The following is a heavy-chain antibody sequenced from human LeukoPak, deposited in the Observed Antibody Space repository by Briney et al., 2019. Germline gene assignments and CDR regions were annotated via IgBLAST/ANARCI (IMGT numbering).Heavy chain of an antibody. V-gene: IGHV3-21*01. J-gene: IGHJ4*02. CDR1: GFTFSSYS. D-gene: IGHD1-26*01. CDR2: ISSSSSYI. Sequence: PGGSLRLSCAASGFTFSSYSMNWVRQAPGKGLEWVSSISSSSSYIYYADSVKGRFTISRDNAKNSLYLQRNSLRAEDTAVYYCAREEYSGSYYFDYWGQGTLVTVSS. CDR3: AREEYSGSYYFDY.